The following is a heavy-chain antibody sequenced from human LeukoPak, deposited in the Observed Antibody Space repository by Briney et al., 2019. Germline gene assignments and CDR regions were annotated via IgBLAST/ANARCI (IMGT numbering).Heavy chain of an antibody. CDR2: ISSSSSYI. CDR3: ASSPSGSYYFDY. CDR1: GFTFSSYS. V-gene: IGHV3-21*04. D-gene: IGHD1-26*01. J-gene: IGHJ4*02. Sequence: GGSLRLSCAASGFTFSSYSMNWVRQAPGKGLEWVSSISSSSSYIYYADSVKGRFTISRDNSKNTLYLQMNSLRAEDTAVYYCASSPSGSYYFDYWGQGTLVTVPS.